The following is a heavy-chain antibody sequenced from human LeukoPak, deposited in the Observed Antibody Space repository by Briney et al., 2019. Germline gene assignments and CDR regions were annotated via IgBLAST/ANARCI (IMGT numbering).Heavy chain of an antibody. Sequence: PGRSLRLSCIASGFTFNKYGMHWVRQAPGRGLEWVAVRSDDGSAQHYLDSVRGRFTISRDNSRNTLSLQMNSLRPEDTAMYFCVKDRDPYSSGTWDSWSQGTLVIVSS. J-gene: IGHJ1*01. D-gene: IGHD3-22*01. V-gene: IGHV3-30*18. CDR1: GFTFNKYG. CDR2: RSDDGSAQ. CDR3: VKDRDPYSSGTWDS.